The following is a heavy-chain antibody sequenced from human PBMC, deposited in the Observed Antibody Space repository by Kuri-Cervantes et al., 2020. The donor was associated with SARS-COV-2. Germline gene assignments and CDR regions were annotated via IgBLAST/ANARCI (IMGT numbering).Heavy chain of an antibody. J-gene: IGHJ4*02. CDR3: ARVLEYSGYERDY. Sequence: SETLSLTCAVHGGSFSGYYWSWIRQPPGKGLEWIGEINHSGSTNYNPSLKSQVTISVDTSKNQFSLKLSSVTAADTAVYYCARVLEYSGYERDYWGQGTLVTVSS. D-gene: IGHD5-12*01. V-gene: IGHV4-34*01. CDR2: INHSGST. CDR1: GGSFSGYY.